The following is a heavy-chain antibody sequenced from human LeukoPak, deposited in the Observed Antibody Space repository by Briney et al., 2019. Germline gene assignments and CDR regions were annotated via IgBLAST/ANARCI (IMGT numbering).Heavy chain of an antibody. CDR1: GGSISSGDYY. CDR2: IYYSGST. Sequence: SETLSLTCTVSGGSISSGDYYWSWIRQPPGKGLEWIGYIYYSGSTYYNPSLKSRFTISVDTSKNQFSLKLSSVTAADTAVYYCARVEDYGDLWFDPWGQGTLVTVSS. CDR3: ARVEDYGDLWFDP. D-gene: IGHD4-17*01. J-gene: IGHJ5*02. V-gene: IGHV4-30-4*08.